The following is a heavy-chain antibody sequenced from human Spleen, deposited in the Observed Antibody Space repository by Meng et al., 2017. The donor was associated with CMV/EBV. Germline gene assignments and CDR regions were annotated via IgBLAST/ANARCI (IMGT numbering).Heavy chain of an antibody. CDR2: TYYRSKWYN. CDR1: WDSVSSYSAA. Sequence: VQRHEAGPGLGTPSQTLSLTCAISWDSVSSYSAACNWIRQSPSRGLEWLGRTYYRSKWYNDYAVSVKSLITINPDTSKNQFSLQLNSVTPEDTAVYYCARDPVYGNYFDYWGQGTLVTVSS. J-gene: IGHJ4*02. CDR3: ARDPVYGNYFDY. V-gene: IGHV6-1*01. D-gene: IGHD2-8*01.